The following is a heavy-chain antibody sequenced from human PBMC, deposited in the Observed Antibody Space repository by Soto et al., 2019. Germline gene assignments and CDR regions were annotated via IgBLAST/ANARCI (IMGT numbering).Heavy chain of an antibody. CDR3: ARLSVVPGGTSGFDP. CDR2: IYYSGST. CDR1: GGSISSSSYY. Sequence: PSETLSLTCTVSGGSISSSSYYWGWIRQPPGKGLEWIGSIYYSGSTYYNPSLKSRVTISVDTSKNQFSLKLSSVTAADTAVYYCARLSVVPGGTSGFDPWGQGTLVTVSS. D-gene: IGHD2-2*01. J-gene: IGHJ5*02. V-gene: IGHV4-39*01.